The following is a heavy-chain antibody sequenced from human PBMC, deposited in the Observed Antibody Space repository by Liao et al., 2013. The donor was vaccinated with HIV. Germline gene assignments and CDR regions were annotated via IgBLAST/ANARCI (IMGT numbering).Heavy chain of an antibody. CDR3: ARVTEGTIEGKWLRTYYYYYIDV. Sequence: QVQLQESGPGLVKPSETLSLTCTVSGGSISSYYWSWIRQPAGKGLEWIGRIYSSGSTNYNPSLKSRVTISVDTSKNQFSLRLSSVTAADTAVYYCARVTEGTIEGKWLRTYYYYYIDVWGKGTTVTVSS. J-gene: IGHJ6*03. CDR2: IYSSGST. D-gene: IGHD5-12*01. V-gene: IGHV4-4*07. CDR1: GGSISSYY.